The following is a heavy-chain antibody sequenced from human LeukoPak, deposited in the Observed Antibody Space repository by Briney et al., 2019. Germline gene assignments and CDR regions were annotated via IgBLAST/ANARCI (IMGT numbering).Heavy chain of an antibody. Sequence: SVKVSCKASGGTFSGYAISWVRQAPGQGLEWMGGVIPIFGTANYAQKFQGRVTITADESTSTAYMERSSLRSEDTAVYYCARRQPGSGYDWAGPIGDWGQGTLVTVSS. CDR2: VIPIFGTA. D-gene: IGHD5-12*01. J-gene: IGHJ4*02. V-gene: IGHV1-69*13. CDR3: ARRQPGSGYDWAGPIGD. CDR1: GGTFSGYA.